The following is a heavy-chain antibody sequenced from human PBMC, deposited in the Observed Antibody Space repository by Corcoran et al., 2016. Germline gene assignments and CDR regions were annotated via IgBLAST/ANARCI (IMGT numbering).Heavy chain of an antibody. CDR3: ARDLGLWQGAFDI. CDR1: GFTFSSYS. J-gene: IGHJ3*02. D-gene: IGHD5-18*01. Sequence: EVQLVESGGGLVKPGGSLRLSCAASGFTFSSYSMNWVRQAPGKGLEWVSSISSSSSYIYYADSVKGRFTISRDNAKNSLYLQMNSLRAEDTAVYYCARDLGLWQGAFDIWGQGTMVTVSS. V-gene: IGHV3-21*01. CDR2: ISSSSSYI.